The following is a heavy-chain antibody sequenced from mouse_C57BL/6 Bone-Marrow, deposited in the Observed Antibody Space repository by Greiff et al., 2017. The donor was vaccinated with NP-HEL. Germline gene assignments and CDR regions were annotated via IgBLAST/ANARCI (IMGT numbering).Heavy chain of an antibody. Sequence: VQLKESGPGLVKPSQSLSLTCSVTGYSITSGYYWNWIRQFPGNKLEWMGYISYDGSNNYNPSLKNRISITRDTSKNQFFLKLNSVTTEDTATYYCAREANWDVDYWGQGTTLTVSS. J-gene: IGHJ2*01. CDR1: GYSITSGYY. D-gene: IGHD4-1*01. CDR3: AREANWDVDY. CDR2: ISYDGSN. V-gene: IGHV3-6*01.